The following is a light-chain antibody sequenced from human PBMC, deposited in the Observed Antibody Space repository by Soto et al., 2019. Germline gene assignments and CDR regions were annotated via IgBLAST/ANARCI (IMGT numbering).Light chain of an antibody. Sequence: DIQMTQSPSSLSASVGDRVTITCRASQSINSYLNWYQQKPGKAPKLLISAASSLQSGVPSRFSGSGSGTDFTLTISSLQSEDFATYYCQQSYSTPITFCQGTRLEIK. V-gene: IGKV1-39*01. CDR2: AAS. CDR1: QSINSY. CDR3: QQSYSTPIT. J-gene: IGKJ5*01.